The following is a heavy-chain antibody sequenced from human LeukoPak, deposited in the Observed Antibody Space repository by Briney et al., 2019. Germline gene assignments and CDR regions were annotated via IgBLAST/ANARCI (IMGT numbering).Heavy chain of an antibody. J-gene: IGHJ5*02. V-gene: IGHV1-8*01. CDR2: MNPNSGNT. CDR1: GYTSTSYD. Sequence: VASVKVSCKASGYTSTSYDINWVRQATGQGLEWMGWMNPNSGNTGYAQKFQGRVTTTRNTSISTAYMELSSLRSEDTAVYHCARGGYDYVWGSYRYTWGWFDPWGQGTLVTVSS. D-gene: IGHD3-16*02. CDR3: ARGGYDYVWGSYRYTWGWFDP.